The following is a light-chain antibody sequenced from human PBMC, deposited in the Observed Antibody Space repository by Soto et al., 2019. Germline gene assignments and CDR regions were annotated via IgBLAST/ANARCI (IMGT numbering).Light chain of an antibody. CDR2: RAS. CDR1: PGISDW. Sequence: DIQMTQSPSSVSAPVGDRVTITCRARPGISDWLAWYQQKPGTAPRLLIYRASTLQSGVPSRFSGSGSGTDFTLTISSLQPEDCATYFCQQTTRFPLTFGGGTKVEIK. J-gene: IGKJ4*01. V-gene: IGKV1-12*01. CDR3: QQTTRFPLT.